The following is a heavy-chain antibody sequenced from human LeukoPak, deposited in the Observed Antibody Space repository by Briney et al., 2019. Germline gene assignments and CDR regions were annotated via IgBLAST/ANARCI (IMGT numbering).Heavy chain of an antibody. Sequence: SETLSLTCTVSGGSISSYYWSWIRQPAGKGLEWIGRIYTSGSTNYNPSLKSRVTMSVDTSKNQFSLKLSSVTAADTAVYYCAREMGPWGYYYYYMDVWGKGTTVTVSS. CDR3: AREMGPWGYYYYYMDV. CDR1: GGSISSYY. D-gene: IGHD3-16*01. J-gene: IGHJ6*03. CDR2: IYTSGST. V-gene: IGHV4-4*07.